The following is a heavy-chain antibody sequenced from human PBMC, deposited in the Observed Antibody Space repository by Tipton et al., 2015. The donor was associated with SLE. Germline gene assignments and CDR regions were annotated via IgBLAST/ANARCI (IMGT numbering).Heavy chain of an antibody. V-gene: IGHV4-39*07. D-gene: IGHD1-26*01. CDR2: ISHSGST. Sequence: TLSLTCTVSGGSISSSSYYWGSISQPPGKGLEWIGEISHSGSTNYNPSVKSRITISLDTCKNQFSLKLSSVTAADTAVYYCAGAQWEMDAFDIWGQGTMVTVSS. J-gene: IGHJ3*02. CDR3: AGAQWEMDAFDI. CDR1: GGSISSSSYY.